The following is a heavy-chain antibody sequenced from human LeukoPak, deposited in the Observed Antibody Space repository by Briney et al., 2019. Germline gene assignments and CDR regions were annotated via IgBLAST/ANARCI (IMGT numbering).Heavy chain of an antibody. CDR2: IIPILGIA. V-gene: IGHV1-69*04. CDR3: ARSPGYSSSWLNYYGMDV. Sequence: SVKVSCKASGGTFSSYAISWVRQAPGQGLEWMGRIIPILGIANYAQKFQGRVTITADKSTSTAYMELSSLRSEDTAVYYCARSPGYSSSWLNYYGMDVWGQGTTVTVSS. CDR1: GGTFSSYA. J-gene: IGHJ6*02. D-gene: IGHD6-13*01.